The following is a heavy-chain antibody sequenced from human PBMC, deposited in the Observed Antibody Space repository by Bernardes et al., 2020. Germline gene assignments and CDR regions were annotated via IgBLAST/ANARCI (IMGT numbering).Heavy chain of an antibody. CDR1: GFTFTSYS. D-gene: IGHD3-22*01. CDR2: ISSSGSNI. Sequence: GGSLRLSCAASGFTFTSYSMNWVRQAPGEGLEWVSYISSSGSNIYYADSVKGRLTISRDNAKNSLYLQMNSLRGEDTAVYYGAKGGRDGRGSFDIWGQGTIVTVSS. V-gene: IGHV3-48*04. CDR3: AKGGRDGRGSFDI. J-gene: IGHJ3*02.